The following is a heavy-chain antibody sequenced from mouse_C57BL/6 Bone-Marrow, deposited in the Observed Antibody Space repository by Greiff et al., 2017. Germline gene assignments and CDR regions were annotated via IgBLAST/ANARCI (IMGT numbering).Heavy chain of an antibody. J-gene: IGHJ2*01. CDR1: GFTFSSYA. D-gene: IGHD4-1*01. CDR2: ISDGGSYT. Sequence: EVKLMEPGGGLVKPGGSLKLSCAASGFTFSSYAMSWVRQTPEKRLEWVATISDGGSYTYYPDNVKGRFTISRDNAKNNLYLQMSHLKSEDTAVYYCARVNWGYWGQGTTLTVSA. CDR3: ARVNWGY. V-gene: IGHV5-4*03.